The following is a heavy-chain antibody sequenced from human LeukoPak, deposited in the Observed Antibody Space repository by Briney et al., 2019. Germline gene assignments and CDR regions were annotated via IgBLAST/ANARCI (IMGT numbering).Heavy chain of an antibody. J-gene: IGHJ2*01. CDR1: GGSLDNYY. Sequence: SETLSLTCNVSGGSLDNYYWSWIRQPPGKGLEYIGYIFYSGSTNYNPSLKNRVSISLDTSKKQFSLELNSVTAADTAVYYCARAWWYASWYFDLWGRGTLVTVSS. CDR2: IFYSGST. V-gene: IGHV4-59*08. D-gene: IGHD2-15*01. CDR3: ARAWWYASWYFDL.